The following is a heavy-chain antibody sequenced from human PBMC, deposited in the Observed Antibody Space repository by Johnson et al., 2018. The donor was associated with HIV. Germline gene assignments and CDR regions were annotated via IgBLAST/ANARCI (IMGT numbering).Heavy chain of an antibody. D-gene: IGHD1-26*01. CDR2: ISGSGGST. CDR3: ARGGGSSVAFDI. V-gene: IGHV3-23*04. Sequence: MQLVESGGGVVQPGRSLRLSCAASGFAFSSYAMTWVRQAPGKGLEWVSSISGSGGSTYYADSVKGRFTISRDNSKNTLYLQMNSLRAEDTAVYYCARGGGSSVAFDIWGQGTMVTVSS. J-gene: IGHJ3*02. CDR1: GFAFSSYA.